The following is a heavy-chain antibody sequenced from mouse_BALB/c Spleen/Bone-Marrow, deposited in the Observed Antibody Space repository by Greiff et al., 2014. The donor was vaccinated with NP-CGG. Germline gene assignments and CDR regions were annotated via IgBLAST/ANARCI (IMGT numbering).Heavy chain of an antibody. D-gene: IGHD2-4*01. J-gene: IGHJ1*01. Sequence: VQLQQSGAELVKPGASVKLSCTASGFNIKDTYMHWVKQRPEQGLEWIGRIDPANGNTKYDPKFQGKATITVDTSSNTAYLQLSSLTSEDTAVYYCATMITDWYFDVWGAGTTVTVSS. CDR2: IDPANGNT. CDR1: GFNIKDTY. CDR3: ATMITDWYFDV. V-gene: IGHV14-3*02.